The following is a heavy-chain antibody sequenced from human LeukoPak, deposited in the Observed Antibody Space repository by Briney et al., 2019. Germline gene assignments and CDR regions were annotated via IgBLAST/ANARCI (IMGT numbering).Heavy chain of an antibody. Sequence: GGSLRLSCAASGFTFTSYAMYWVRQAPGEGLEWVAIISYDGSRKYYADSVKGRFTISRGNSQNKMFLQMNSLRSEDTAVYYCARGWGYCSGTSCYIDYWGQGTLVTVSS. D-gene: IGHD2-2*02. V-gene: IGHV3-30*04. CDR2: ISYDGSRK. CDR1: GFTFTSYA. J-gene: IGHJ4*02. CDR3: ARGWGYCSGTSCYIDY.